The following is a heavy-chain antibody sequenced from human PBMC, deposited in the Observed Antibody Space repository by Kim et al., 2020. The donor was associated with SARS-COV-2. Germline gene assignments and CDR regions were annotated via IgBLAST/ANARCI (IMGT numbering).Heavy chain of an antibody. CDR3: ARDLSYCNNGVCYDAFDI. V-gene: IGHV3-7*04. J-gene: IGHJ3*02. D-gene: IGHD2-8*01. Sequence: VKGRFTISRDNAKKSMYLQLTSLRAEDTAVYYCARDLSYCNNGVCYDAFDIWGQGTKVTVTS.